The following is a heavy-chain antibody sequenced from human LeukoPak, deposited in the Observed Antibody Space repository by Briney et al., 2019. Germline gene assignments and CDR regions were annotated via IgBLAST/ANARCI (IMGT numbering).Heavy chain of an antibody. J-gene: IGHJ4*02. CDR3: VKSRRVGANQRGLFDY. CDR2: VSGSGRNT. V-gene: IGHV3-23*01. D-gene: IGHD1-26*01. Sequence: GGSLGLSCAASGFTFSSFAMSWVRQAPGKGLEWVSSVSGSGRNTFYPDSVEGRFTTSRDNSKNTVYLQMNSLRADDTAVYYCVKSRRVGANQRGLFDYWGQGTLVTVSP. CDR1: GFTFSSFA.